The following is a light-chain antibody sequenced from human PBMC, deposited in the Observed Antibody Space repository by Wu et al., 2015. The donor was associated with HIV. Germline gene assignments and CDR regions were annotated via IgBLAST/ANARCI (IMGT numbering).Light chain of an antibody. Sequence: DIQMTQSPSSLSTSVGDRVTITCRASQSIGSHLNWYQQKPGKAPKLLISSASILQSGDPSRFSGSGSGTDFTLTISSLQPEDFATYYCQKYNTAPWTFGQGTKVEMK. CDR2: SAS. CDR3: QKYNTAPWT. J-gene: IGKJ1*01. V-gene: IGKV1-39*01. CDR1: QSIGSH.